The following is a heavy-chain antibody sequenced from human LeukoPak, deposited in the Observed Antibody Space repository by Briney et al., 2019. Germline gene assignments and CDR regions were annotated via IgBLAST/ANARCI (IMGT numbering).Heavy chain of an antibody. V-gene: IGHV5-51*01. J-gene: IGHJ4*02. D-gene: IGHD5-24*01. CDR1: GYSFTSTW. CDR3: ARLTAYNFIDY. Sequence: GGSLQISCKASGYSFTSTWIGWVRQMPGKGLEGRGIVYPGDCDTRYSPSFQGQVTISADKSISTAYLQWSSLKASDTAMYYCARLTAYNFIDYWGQGTLVTASS. CDR2: VYPGDCDT.